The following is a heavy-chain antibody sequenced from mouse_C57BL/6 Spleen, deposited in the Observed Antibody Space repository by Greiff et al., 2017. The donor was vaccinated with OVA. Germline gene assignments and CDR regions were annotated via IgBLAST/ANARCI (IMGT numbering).Heavy chain of an antibody. CDR3: TTKGYRRWLLPFDD. CDR2: IDPENGDT. Sequence: EVQLQQSGAELVRPGASVKLSCTASGFNIKDDYMHWVKQRPEQGLEWIGWIDPENGDTEYASKFQGKATITADTYSNTAYLQLSSLTSEDTAVYYCTTKGYRRWLLPFDDWGQGTTLTVSS. V-gene: IGHV14-4*01. J-gene: IGHJ2*01. CDR1: GFNIKDDY. D-gene: IGHD2-3*01.